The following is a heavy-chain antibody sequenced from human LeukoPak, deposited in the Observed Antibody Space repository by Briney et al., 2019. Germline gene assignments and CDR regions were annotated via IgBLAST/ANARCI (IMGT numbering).Heavy chain of an antibody. CDR1: GGSISSSNW. J-gene: IGHJ4*02. Sequence: PSETLSLTCAVSGGSISSSNWWSWVRQPPGKGLEWIGEIYHSGSTNYNPSLKSRVTISVDKSKNLFSLKLSSVTAADTAVYYCARAVYSSSWYYFDYWGQGTLVTVSS. D-gene: IGHD6-13*01. CDR2: IYHSGST. CDR3: ARAVYSSSWYYFDY. V-gene: IGHV4-4*02.